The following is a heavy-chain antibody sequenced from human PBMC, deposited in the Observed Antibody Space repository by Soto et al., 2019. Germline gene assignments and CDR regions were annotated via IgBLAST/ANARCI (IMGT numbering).Heavy chain of an antibody. V-gene: IGHV4-59*01. Sequence: SETLSLTCTVSGGSISSYYWSWIRQPPGQGLEWIGYIFYSGSTNYSPSLKSRVTISVDTSKNQFSLDLRSVTAADTAVYYCARDYYGSGSYISGFDPWGQGTLVTVSS. CDR3: ARDYYGSGSYISGFDP. D-gene: IGHD3-10*01. CDR1: GGSISSYY. J-gene: IGHJ5*02. CDR2: IFYSGST.